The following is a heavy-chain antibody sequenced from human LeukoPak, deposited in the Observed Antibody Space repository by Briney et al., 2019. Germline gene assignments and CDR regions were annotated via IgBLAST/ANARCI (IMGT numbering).Heavy chain of an antibody. CDR1: GVSISSSNSY. Sequence: SETLSLTCTVSGVSISSSNSYWGWIRQPPGKGLEWIGEINHSGSTNYNPSLKSRVTISVDTSKNQFSLRLSSVTAADTAVYYCAREGGSSWYSRDFYYIDVWGKGTTVTVSS. V-gene: IGHV4-39*07. CDR2: INHSGST. J-gene: IGHJ6*03. D-gene: IGHD6-13*01. CDR3: AREGGSSWYSRDFYYIDV.